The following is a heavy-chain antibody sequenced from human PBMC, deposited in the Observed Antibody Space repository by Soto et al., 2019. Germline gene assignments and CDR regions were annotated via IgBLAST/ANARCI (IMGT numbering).Heavy chain of an antibody. CDR1: GFTFDDYA. D-gene: IGHD2-2*01. Sequence: EVQLVESGGGLVQPGRSLRLSCAASGFTFDDYAMHWVRQAPGKGLEWVSGISWNSGSIGYADSVKGRFTISRDNAKNSLYLQMNSLRAEDTALYYCAKEGYCSSTSCYVGLNYYYYYYMDVWGKGTTVTVSS. CDR3: AKEGYCSSTSCYVGLNYYYYYYMDV. V-gene: IGHV3-9*01. CDR2: ISWNSGSI. J-gene: IGHJ6*03.